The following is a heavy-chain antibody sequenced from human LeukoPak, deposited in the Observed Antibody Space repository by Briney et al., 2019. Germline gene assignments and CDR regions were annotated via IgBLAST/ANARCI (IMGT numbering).Heavy chain of an antibody. D-gene: IGHD3-9*01. CDR2: ISGSGGST. Sequence: GGSLRLSCVASGFSFSYHGMNWVRQAPGKGLEWVSDISGSGGSTYYADSVKGRFTISRDNSKNTLYLQMNSLRAEDTAVYYCASIPSTISNMDVWGKGTTVTISS. V-gene: IGHV3-23*01. CDR1: GFSFSYHG. CDR3: ASIPSTISNMDV. J-gene: IGHJ6*03.